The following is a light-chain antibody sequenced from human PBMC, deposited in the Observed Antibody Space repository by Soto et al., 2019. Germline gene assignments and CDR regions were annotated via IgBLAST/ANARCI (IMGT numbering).Light chain of an antibody. Sequence: EVVMTQSPATLSVSPGERATLSCRASQNVGSNLGWYQQRPGQAPRLLIYGASTRATGIPARFSGSGSGTEFTLTISSLQSEDFAVYYCQQYNNWPPITFGQGTRLEIK. CDR2: GAS. CDR3: QQYNNWPPIT. CDR1: QNVGSN. J-gene: IGKJ5*01. V-gene: IGKV3-15*01.